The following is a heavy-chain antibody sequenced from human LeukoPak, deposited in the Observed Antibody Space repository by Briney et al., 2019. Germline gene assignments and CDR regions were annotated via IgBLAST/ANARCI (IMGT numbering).Heavy chain of an antibody. CDR2: MSGSGGST. D-gene: IGHD3-22*01. J-gene: IGHJ4*02. CDR3: AKRGVVIRVILVGFHKEAYYFDS. Sequence: GESLRLSCVVSGITLSNYGMSWVRQAPGKGLEWVAGMSGSGGSTNYADSVKGRFTISRDNPKNTLYRQMNSLRAEDTAVYFCAKRGVVIRVILVGFHKEAYYFDSWGQGALVTVSS. CDR1: GITLSNYG. V-gene: IGHV3-23*01.